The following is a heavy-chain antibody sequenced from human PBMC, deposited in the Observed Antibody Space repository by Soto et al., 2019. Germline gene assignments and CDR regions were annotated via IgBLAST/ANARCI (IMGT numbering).Heavy chain of an antibody. V-gene: IGHV3-23*01. CDR3: AKGHPEWNADAPLLDY. D-gene: IGHD1-1*01. CDR2: ISGSGGNT. CDR1: GYTFSTYA. J-gene: IGHJ4*02. Sequence: EVQLLESGGGLVQPGGSLRLSCAASGYTFSTYAVSWVRQAPGKGLEWVSSISGSGGNTYYADSVKGRFTISRDNSKNTLYLQMNSLRPEDTALYYCAKGHPEWNADAPLLDYWGQGTLVTVSS.